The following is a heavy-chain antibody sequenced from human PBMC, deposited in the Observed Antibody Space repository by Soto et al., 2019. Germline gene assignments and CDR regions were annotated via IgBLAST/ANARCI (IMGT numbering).Heavy chain of an antibody. J-gene: IGHJ6*02. CDR3: ARDLREYYGSGSYYYYYGMDV. CDR1: GGTFSSYA. D-gene: IGHD3-10*01. CDR2: IIPIFGTA. Sequence: SVKVSCKASGGTFSSYAISWVRQAPGQGLEWMGGIIPIFGTANYAQKFQGRVTITADESTSTAYMELSSLRSEDTAVYYCARDLREYYGSGSYYYYYGMDVWGQGTTVTVSS. V-gene: IGHV1-69*13.